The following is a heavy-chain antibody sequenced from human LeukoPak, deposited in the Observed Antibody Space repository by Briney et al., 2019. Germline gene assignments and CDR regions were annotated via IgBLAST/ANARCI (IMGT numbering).Heavy chain of an antibody. D-gene: IGHD3-22*01. J-gene: IGHJ5*02. Sequence: PGGSLRLSCAPSGFTFSRYWMHWVRQAPGKGLVWVSRINSDGSSTNYADSVKGRFTISRDNAKNTLYLQMNSLRVEDRAVYYCASSSGGFNWFDPWGEGTLVTVSS. CDR3: ASSSGGFNWFDP. CDR2: INSDGSST. V-gene: IGHV3-74*01. CDR1: GFTFSRYW.